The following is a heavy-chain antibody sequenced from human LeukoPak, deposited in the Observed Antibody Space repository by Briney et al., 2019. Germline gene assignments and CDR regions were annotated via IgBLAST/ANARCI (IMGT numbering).Heavy chain of an antibody. J-gene: IGHJ4*02. Sequence: GGSLRLSYAVSGFTFHQYAIHWVRQVPGKGLEWVSGISWNSGSIGYADSVRGRFTISRDNAKNSVYLQMNSLRAEDTALYYCAKDKAPLYSGYDWDLDFWGQGTLVIVSS. CDR1: GFTFHQYA. V-gene: IGHV3-9*01. D-gene: IGHD5-12*01. CDR2: ISWNSGSI. CDR3: AKDKAPLYSGYDWDLDF.